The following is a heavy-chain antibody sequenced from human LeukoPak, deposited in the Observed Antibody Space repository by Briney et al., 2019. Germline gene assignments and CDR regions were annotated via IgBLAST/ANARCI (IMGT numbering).Heavy chain of an antibody. CDR3: ARGTFTGWYCY. V-gene: IGHV4-31*03. CDR2: IYYSGST. CDR1: GGSISSGGYY. J-gene: IGHJ4*02. D-gene: IGHD6-19*01. Sequence: SETLSLTCTVSGGSISSGGYYWSWIRQHPGKGLEWIGYIYYSGSTYYNPSLKSRVTISVDTSKNQFSLKLSSVTAADTAVYYCARGTFTGWYCYWGQGTLVTVSS.